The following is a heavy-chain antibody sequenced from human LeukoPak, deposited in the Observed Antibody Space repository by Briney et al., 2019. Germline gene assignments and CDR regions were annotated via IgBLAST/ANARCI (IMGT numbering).Heavy chain of an antibody. CDR2: IIPIFGTA. D-gene: IGHD3-10*01. CDR1: GGTFSSYA. CDR3: ARVDPSNNYYNFDY. Sequence: SVKVSCKASGGTFSSYAISWVRQAPGQGLEWMGGIIPIFGTANYAQKSQGRVTITADESTSTAYMELSSLRSEDTAVYYCARVDPSNNYYNFDYWGQGTLVTVSS. V-gene: IGHV1-69*13. J-gene: IGHJ4*02.